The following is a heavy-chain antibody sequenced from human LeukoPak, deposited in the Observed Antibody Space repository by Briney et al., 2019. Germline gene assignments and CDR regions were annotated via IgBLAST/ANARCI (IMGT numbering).Heavy chain of an antibody. Sequence: ASVKVSCKASGVSFRDYTINWVRQAPGQGLEWMGAIIPISGTTNYAQRLQSRVTLTMDDSATTAFMEMSSLRSEDTAVYYCASRFTARQLVPADYYHMDVWGKGTTVFVSS. CDR2: IIPISGTT. V-gene: IGHV1-69*05. J-gene: IGHJ6*03. CDR3: ASRFTARQLVPADYYHMDV. CDR1: GVSFRDYT. D-gene: IGHD6-13*01.